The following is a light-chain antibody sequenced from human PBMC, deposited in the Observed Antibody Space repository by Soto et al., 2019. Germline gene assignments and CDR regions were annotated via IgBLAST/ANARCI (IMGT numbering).Light chain of an antibody. Sequence: QSVLTQPPSVSGAPGERVTISCTGSSSDIGAGYRVRWYQQVPGTAPKLLIYDNTNRPSGVSVRFSGSKSGTSASLAISGLQAEDEADYYCQAYDYSLTASVFGGGTQLTVL. J-gene: IGLJ3*02. CDR3: QAYDYSLTASV. CDR2: DNT. V-gene: IGLV1-40*01. CDR1: SSDIGAGYR.